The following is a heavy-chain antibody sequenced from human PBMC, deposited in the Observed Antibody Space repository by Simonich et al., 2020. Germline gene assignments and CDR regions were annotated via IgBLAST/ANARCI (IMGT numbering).Heavy chain of an antibody. CDR3: ARDSYSSWYFDL. CDR2: INPNSGGT. V-gene: IGHV1-2*02. CDR1: GYTFTGYY. J-gene: IGHJ2*01. D-gene: IGHD6-13*01. Sequence: QVQLVQSGAEVKKPGASVKVSCKASGYTFTGYYMHWGPQAPGQGLEWIGWINPNSGGTNYAQKFQCRVTMTRNTSISTAYMELSRLRSDDTAVYYCARDSYSSWYFDLWGRGTLVTVSS.